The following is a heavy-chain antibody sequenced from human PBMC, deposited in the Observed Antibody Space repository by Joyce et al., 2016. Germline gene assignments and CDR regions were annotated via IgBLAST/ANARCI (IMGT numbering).Heavy chain of an antibody. CDR3: ARDSRLVLIAAPVPDY. CDR2: ISAYNGNT. J-gene: IGHJ4*02. CDR1: GYTFTDYG. D-gene: IGHD2-15*01. Sequence: QVQLVQSGAEIKRPGASVKVSCRASGYTFTDYGFSWVRQAPGQGLEGMGWISAYNGNTNYAQRLQGRVTMTTDTSTNTAYMELSSLRSDDTAVYFCARDSRLVLIAAPVPDYWGQGTLVTVSS. V-gene: IGHV1-18*01.